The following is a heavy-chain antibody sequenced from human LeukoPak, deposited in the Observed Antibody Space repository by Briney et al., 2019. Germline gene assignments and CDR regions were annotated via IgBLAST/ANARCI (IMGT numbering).Heavy chain of an antibody. CDR3: ARDAMIVDDASDI. CDR2: IKKDGSEK. Sequence: GGSLRLSCAASGFTFSSYWMSWVRQAPGKGLEWVANIKKDGSEKYYVDSVKGRFTISRGNAKNSLYLQMNSLRAEDTAVHYCARDAMIVDDASDIWGQGAMVTVSS. D-gene: IGHD3-22*01. V-gene: IGHV3-7*01. CDR1: GFTFSSYW. J-gene: IGHJ3*02.